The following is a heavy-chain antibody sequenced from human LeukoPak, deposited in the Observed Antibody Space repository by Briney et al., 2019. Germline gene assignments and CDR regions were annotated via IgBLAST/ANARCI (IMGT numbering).Heavy chain of an antibody. J-gene: IGHJ4*02. V-gene: IGHV4-34*01. Sequence: SETLSLTCAVYGGSFSVYYWSWIRQPPGKGLEWIGEINHSGSTNYNPSLKSRVTISVDTSKNQFSLKLSSVTAADTAVYYCARGALYYDFWSGYYGPPLYFDYWGQGTLVTVSS. CDR2: INHSGST. CDR1: GGSFSVYY. D-gene: IGHD3-3*01. CDR3: ARGALYYDFWSGYYGPPLYFDY.